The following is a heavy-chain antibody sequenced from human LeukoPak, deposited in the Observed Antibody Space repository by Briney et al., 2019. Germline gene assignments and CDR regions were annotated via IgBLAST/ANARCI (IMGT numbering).Heavy chain of an antibody. J-gene: IGHJ4*02. CDR3: AGAYCTSTSCFGFDY. CDR1: GGSISSGGYS. CDR2: IYHSGST. D-gene: IGHD2-2*01. Sequence: SETLSLTCAVSGGSISSGGYSWSWIRQPPGKGLEWIGYIYHSGSTYYNPSLKSRVTISVDRSKNQFSLKLSSVTAADTAVYYCAGAYCTSTSCFGFDYWGQGTLVTASS. V-gene: IGHV4-30-2*01.